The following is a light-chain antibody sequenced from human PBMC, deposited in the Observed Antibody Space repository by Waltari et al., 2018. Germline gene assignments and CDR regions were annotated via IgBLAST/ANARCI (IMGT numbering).Light chain of an antibody. J-gene: IGKJ4*01. CDR2: EAS. CDR1: QSIGSS. V-gene: IGKV1-5*03. CDR3: QQCNSYLLT. Sequence: DIQMTQSPSTLSASVGDRVTITCRASQSIGSSLAWYQQKPGKAPKVVIYEASSLESGVTSRFSGSGSGTEFTLTISSLQPDDFATYYCQQCNSYLLTFGGGTKVEIK.